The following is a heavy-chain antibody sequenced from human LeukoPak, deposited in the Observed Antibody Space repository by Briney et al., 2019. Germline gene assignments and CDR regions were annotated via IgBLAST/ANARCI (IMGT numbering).Heavy chain of an antibody. CDR3: AAASRITIFGVVITYFDY. V-gene: IGHV1-58*01. D-gene: IGHD3-3*01. CDR2: IVVGSGNT. Sequence: SVKVSRKASGFTFTSSAVQWVRQARGQRLEWIGWIVVGSGNTNYAQKFQERVTITRDMSTSTAYMELSSLRSEDTAVYYCAAASRITIFGVVITYFDYWGQGTLVTVSS. J-gene: IGHJ4*02. CDR1: GFTFTSSA.